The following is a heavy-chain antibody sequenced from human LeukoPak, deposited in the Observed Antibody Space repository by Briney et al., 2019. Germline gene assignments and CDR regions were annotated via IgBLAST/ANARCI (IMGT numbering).Heavy chain of an antibody. CDR2: ISGSGGST. CDR1: GFTFSSYA. D-gene: IGHD3-22*01. V-gene: IGHV3-23*01. Sequence: PGGSLRLSCAASGFTFSSYAMSWVRQTPGKGLEWVSAISGSGGSTYYADSVKGRFTISRDNSKNTLYLQMNSLRAEDTAVYYCAKDTEGRHYYDSSGYYDYWGQGTLVTVSS. CDR3: AKDTEGRHYYDSSGYYDY. J-gene: IGHJ4*02.